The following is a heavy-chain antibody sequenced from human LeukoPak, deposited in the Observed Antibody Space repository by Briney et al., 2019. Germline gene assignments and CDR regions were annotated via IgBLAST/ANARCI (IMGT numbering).Heavy chain of an antibody. CDR2: ISAYNGNT. J-gene: IGHJ4*02. D-gene: IGHD3-16*01. Sequence: EASVKVSCKASGYTFTSYGISWVRQAPGQGLEWMGWISAYNGNTNYAQKLQGRVTMTTDTSTSTAYMELRSLRSDDTAVYYCARDAFGGAKAYFDYWGQGTPVTVSS. CDR1: GYTFTSYG. V-gene: IGHV1-18*04. CDR3: ARDAFGGAKAYFDY.